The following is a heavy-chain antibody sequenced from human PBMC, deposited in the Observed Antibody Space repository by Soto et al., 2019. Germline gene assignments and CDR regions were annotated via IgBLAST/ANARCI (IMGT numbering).Heavy chain of an antibody. CDR1: GFTFSSYA. CDR2: ISGSGGSP. Sequence: EVQLLESGGGLVQPGGSLRLSCAASGFTFSSYAMSWVRQAPGKGLEWVSAISGSGGSPYYAGSVKGRFTISRDNSKHTLYLQMNSLRAEDTAVYYCAKDGFDWLLEGYGMDVWGQGTTVTVSS. V-gene: IGHV3-23*01. J-gene: IGHJ6*02. CDR3: AKDGFDWLLEGYGMDV. D-gene: IGHD3-9*01.